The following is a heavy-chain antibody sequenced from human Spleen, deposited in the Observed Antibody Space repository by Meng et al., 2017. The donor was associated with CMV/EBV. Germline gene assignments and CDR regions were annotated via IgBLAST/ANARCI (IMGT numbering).Heavy chain of an antibody. CDR1: GDSVSSNTGA. CDR3: ARGWAYDY. D-gene: IGHD2-21*01. Sequence: SETLSLTCAISGDSVSSNTGAWNWIRQSPSKGLEWLGRTYYRSKWYNDYAVSVKSRITIDPDTSKNQFSLQLNSVTPEDTAVYYCARGWAYDYWGQGTLVTVSS. CDR2: TYYRSKWYN. J-gene: IGHJ4*02. V-gene: IGHV6-1*01.